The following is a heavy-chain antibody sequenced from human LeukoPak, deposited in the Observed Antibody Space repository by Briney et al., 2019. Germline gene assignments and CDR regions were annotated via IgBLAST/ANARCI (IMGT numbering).Heavy chain of an antibody. D-gene: IGHD3-3*01. J-gene: IGHJ4*02. CDR3: ARAELRFLRD. CDR2: IIPILGIA. CDR1: GYTFTSYG. V-gene: IGHV1-69*04. Sequence: SVKVSCKASGYTFTSYGISWVRQAPGQGLEWMGRIIPILGIANYAQKFQGRVTITADKSTSTAYMELSSLRSEDTAVYYCARAELRFLRDWGQGTLVTVSS.